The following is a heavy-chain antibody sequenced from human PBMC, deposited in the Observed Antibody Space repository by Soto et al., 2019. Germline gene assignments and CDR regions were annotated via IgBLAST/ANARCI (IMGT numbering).Heavy chain of an antibody. CDR1: GYTFTSYG. J-gene: IGHJ5*02. CDR2: ISAYNGNT. D-gene: IGHD3-3*01. V-gene: IGHV1-18*01. CDR3: ARVHYYDFWSGYYPNWFDP. Sequence: QVQLVQSGAEVKKPGASVKVSCMASGYTFTSYGISWVRQAPGQGLEWMGWISAYNGNTNYAQKLQGRVTMTTDTSTSTAYMELRSLRSDDTAVYYCARVHYYDFWSGYYPNWFDPWGQGTLVTVSS.